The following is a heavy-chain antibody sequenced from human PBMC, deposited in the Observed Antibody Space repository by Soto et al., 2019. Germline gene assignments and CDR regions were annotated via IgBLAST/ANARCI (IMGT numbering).Heavy chain of an antibody. Sequence: EVQLVESGGGLVKPGGSLRLSCAASGFTFSSYSMNWVRQAPGKGLEWVSSISSSSSYIYYADSVKGRFTISRDNAKKSLYVQRNSLRAEDTAVYYCAAERGYCSGGSCYTEYFQHWGQGTLVTVSS. CDR3: AAERGYCSGGSCYTEYFQH. J-gene: IGHJ1*01. D-gene: IGHD2-15*01. CDR1: GFTFSSYS. V-gene: IGHV3-21*01. CDR2: ISSSSSYI.